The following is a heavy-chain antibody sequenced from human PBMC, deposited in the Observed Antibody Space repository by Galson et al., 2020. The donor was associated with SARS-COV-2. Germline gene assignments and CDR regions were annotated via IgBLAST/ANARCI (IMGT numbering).Heavy chain of an antibody. CDR2: IKSGGDT. V-gene: IGHV4-34*01. D-gene: IGHD3-16*01. CDR1: GGSFSGYS. J-gene: IGHJ6*03. Sequence: SETLSLTCAVYGGSFSGYSWTWIRQAPGKGLEWIGEIKSGGDTNYSPSLSNRVTLSVDTSRNQFALRMTTVTAADTALYFCARGIQGVVPSPVLGLCPFYAYYYLDVWAKGTTVTVSS. CDR3: ARGIQGVVPSPVLGLCPFYAYYYLDV.